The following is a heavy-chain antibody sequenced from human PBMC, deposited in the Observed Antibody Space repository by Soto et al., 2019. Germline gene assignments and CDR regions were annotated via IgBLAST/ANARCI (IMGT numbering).Heavy chain of an antibody. D-gene: IGHD6-13*01. Sequence: GSLRLSCTASGFTFSSYSMNWVRQAPGKGLEWVSSISSSSSYIYYADSVKGRFTISRDNAKNSLYLQMNSLRAEDTAVYYCAPLAAAGTFDYWGQGTLVTVSS. V-gene: IGHV3-21*01. CDR2: ISSSSSYI. J-gene: IGHJ4*02. CDR1: GFTFSSYS. CDR3: APLAAAGTFDY.